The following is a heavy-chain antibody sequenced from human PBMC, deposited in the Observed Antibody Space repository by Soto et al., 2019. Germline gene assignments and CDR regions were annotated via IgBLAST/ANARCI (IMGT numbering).Heavy chain of an antibody. Sequence: ASVKVSCKASGYTFASYYMHWVRQAPGQGLEWMGIINPSGGSTSYAQKFQGRVTMTRDTSTSTVYMELSSLRSEDTAVYYCAAQVTTVTTSAWYFDLWGRGTLVTVSS. V-gene: IGHV1-46*01. CDR1: GYTFASYY. CDR2: INPSGGST. D-gene: IGHD4-17*01. CDR3: AAQVTTVTTSAWYFDL. J-gene: IGHJ2*01.